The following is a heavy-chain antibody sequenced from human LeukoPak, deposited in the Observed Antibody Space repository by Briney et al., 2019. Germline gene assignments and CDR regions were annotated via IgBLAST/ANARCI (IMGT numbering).Heavy chain of an antibody. J-gene: IGHJ4*02. D-gene: IGHD5-24*01. Sequence: PGGSLRLSCAASGFTFSSYSMNWVRQAPGKGLEWVSSISSSSSYIYYADSVKGRFTISRDNAKNSLYLQMNSLRAEDTAVYYCAREDSSSGWLQTHWGQGTLSPSPQ. CDR3: AREDSSSGWLQTH. CDR2: ISSSSSYI. CDR1: GFTFSSYS. V-gene: IGHV3-21*01.